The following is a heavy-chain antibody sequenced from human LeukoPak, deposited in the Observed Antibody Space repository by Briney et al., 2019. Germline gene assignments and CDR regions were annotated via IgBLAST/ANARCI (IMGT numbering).Heavy chain of an antibody. CDR1: GYSFTNYW. J-gene: IGHJ4*02. CDR2: IYPGDSDT. Sequence: GESLKISCKGSGYSFTNYWIGWVRLVPGKGLEWMGFIYPGDSDTRYSLSFQGQVTISADKSISTAYLQWSSLKASDTAMYFCALRGYQYNYFDYWGQGTLVTVSS. V-gene: IGHV5-51*01. D-gene: IGHD3-3*01. CDR3: ALRGYQYNYFDY.